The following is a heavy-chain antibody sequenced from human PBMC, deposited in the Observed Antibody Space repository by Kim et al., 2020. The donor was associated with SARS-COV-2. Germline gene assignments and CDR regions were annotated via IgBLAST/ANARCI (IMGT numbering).Heavy chain of an antibody. J-gene: IGHJ5*02. Sequence: ASVKVSCNASGYTFTSYYMHWVRQAPGQGLEWMGIINPSGGSTSYAQKFQGRVTMTRDTSTSTVYMELSSLRSEDTAVYYCARSLGFDGIAAAGIDVTNWFDPWGQGTLVTVSS. V-gene: IGHV1-46*01. D-gene: IGHD6-13*01. CDR1: GYTFTSYY. CDR2: INPSGGST. CDR3: ARSLGFDGIAAAGIDVTNWFDP.